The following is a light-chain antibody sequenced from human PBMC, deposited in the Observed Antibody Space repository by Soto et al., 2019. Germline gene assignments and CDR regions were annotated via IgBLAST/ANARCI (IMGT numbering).Light chain of an antibody. CDR2: GAS. CDR1: QNVLSN. Sequence: EIVLKQSPATLSVSPGERATLSCRASQNVLSNLAWYQQKPGQAPRLLISGASSRATGIPDRFSGSGSGTDFTLTISRLEPEDFAVFYCQQSGSSPETFGGGTKVDIK. J-gene: IGKJ4*01. V-gene: IGKV3-20*01. CDR3: QQSGSSPET.